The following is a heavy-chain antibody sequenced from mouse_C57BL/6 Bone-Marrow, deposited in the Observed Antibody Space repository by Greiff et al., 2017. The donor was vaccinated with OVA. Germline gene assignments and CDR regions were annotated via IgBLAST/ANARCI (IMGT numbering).Heavy chain of an antibody. J-gene: IGHJ4*01. Sequence: EVQLVESGGGLVKPGGSLKLSCAASGFTFSSYAMSWVRQTPVKRLEWVAPICDGGSSTYYTDNVKGRFTIYRDNAKNDLYLQMSQLKAEDTAMYYCARHCAMDYWGQGTSVTVSS. CDR1: GFTFSSYA. CDR2: ICDGGSST. V-gene: IGHV5-4*01. CDR3: ARHCAMDY.